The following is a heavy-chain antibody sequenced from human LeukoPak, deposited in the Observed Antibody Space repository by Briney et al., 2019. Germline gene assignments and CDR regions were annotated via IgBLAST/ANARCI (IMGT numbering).Heavy chain of an antibody. CDR1: GFTFSSYA. J-gene: IGHJ3*02. CDR3: ARDQQQLPDAFDI. Sequence: GGSLRLSCAASGFTFSSYAMHWVRQAPGKGLAWVAVISYDGSNKNYADSGRGRFTNPRDNSRNTLYLQMNSLRAEDTAVYYCARDQQQLPDAFDIWGQGTMVTVSS. D-gene: IGHD6-13*01. V-gene: IGHV3-30*04. CDR2: ISYDGSNK.